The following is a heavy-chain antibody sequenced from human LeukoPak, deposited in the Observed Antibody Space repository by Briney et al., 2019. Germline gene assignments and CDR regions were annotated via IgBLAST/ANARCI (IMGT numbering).Heavy chain of an antibody. J-gene: IGHJ4*02. Sequence: GGSLRLSCAASGFTFSSYAMSWVRQAPGKGLEWVSGVSGSGGSTYYADSVKGRFTISRDNSKNTLYLQMNSLRAEDTAVYYCAQAPYYYDSSGYSRFDYWGQGTLVTVSS. V-gene: IGHV3-23*01. D-gene: IGHD3-22*01. CDR1: GFTFSSYA. CDR3: AQAPYYYDSSGYSRFDY. CDR2: VSGSGGST.